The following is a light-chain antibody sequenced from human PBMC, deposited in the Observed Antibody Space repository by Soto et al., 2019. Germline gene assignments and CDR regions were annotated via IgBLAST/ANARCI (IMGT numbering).Light chain of an antibody. CDR2: EVS. Sequence: QSALTQPASVSGSPGQSITISCTGTSSDVGDYNYVSWFQQHPGKAPKLMIYEVSNRPSGVSNRFSGSKSGNTASLTISGLQAEDEADYYCSSYTSITTRDVFGTGTKLTVL. V-gene: IGLV2-14*01. J-gene: IGLJ1*01. CDR1: SSDVGDYNY. CDR3: SSYTSITTRDV.